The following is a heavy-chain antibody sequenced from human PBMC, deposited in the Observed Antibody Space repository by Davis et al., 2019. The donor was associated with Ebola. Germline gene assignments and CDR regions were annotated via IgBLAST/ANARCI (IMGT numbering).Heavy chain of an antibody. V-gene: IGHV3-23*01. J-gene: IGHJ3*02. Sequence: GGSLRLSCAASGFTFSTYAMGWVRQAPGKGLEWVSDISSGGGAPYYADSVKGRFTTFRDNPKNTLYLQKNSLRVEDTAVYYCAREMATTNDAFDIWGQGTMVSVSS. D-gene: IGHD5-24*01. CDR2: ISSGGGAP. CDR1: GFTFSTYA. CDR3: AREMATTNDAFDI.